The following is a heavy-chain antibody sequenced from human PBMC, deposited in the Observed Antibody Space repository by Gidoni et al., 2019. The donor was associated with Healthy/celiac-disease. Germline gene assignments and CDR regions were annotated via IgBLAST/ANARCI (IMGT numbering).Heavy chain of an antibody. Sequence: TANYAQKFQGRVTITADKSTSTAYMELSSLRSEDTAVYYCARDQGIVGAPQTDWGQGTLVTVSS. J-gene: IGHJ4*02. CDR3: ARDQGIVGAPQTD. CDR2: TA. V-gene: IGHV1-69*06. D-gene: IGHD1-26*01.